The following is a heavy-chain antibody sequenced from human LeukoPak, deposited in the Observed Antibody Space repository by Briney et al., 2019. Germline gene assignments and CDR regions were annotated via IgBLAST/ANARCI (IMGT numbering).Heavy chain of an antibody. J-gene: IGHJ4*02. CDR1: GFMHNKDW. Sequence: GGSLRLSCEASGFMHNKDWVNWVRHSPGKGLEWIARFRSMSNGGTTEYGASVKGRFTISRDDSKNIVYLQMNSLKTEDTAVYYCWGDYISDFFERGFDYWGQGTRVTVSS. D-gene: IGHD4-17*01. V-gene: IGHV3-15*01. CDR2: FRSMSNGGTT. CDR3: WGDYISDFFERGFDY.